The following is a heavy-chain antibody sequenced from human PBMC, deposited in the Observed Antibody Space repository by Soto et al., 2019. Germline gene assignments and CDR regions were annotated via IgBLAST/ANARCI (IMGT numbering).Heavy chain of an antibody. J-gene: IGHJ6*02. V-gene: IGHV4-31*03. CDR3: ARGSSIAGLYYGMDV. Sequence: SETLSLTCSVSGGSINNGDYYWTWIRQHPGKGLEWIGYNYYSGITYYNPSLKSRVTISLDTSKNQFSLKLSSVTAADTAVYYCARGSSIAGLYYGMDVWGQGTTVTVSS. CDR2: NYYSGIT. CDR1: GGSINNGDYY. D-gene: IGHD6-6*01.